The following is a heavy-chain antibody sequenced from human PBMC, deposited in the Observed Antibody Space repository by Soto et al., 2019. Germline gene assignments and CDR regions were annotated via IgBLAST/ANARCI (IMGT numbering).Heavy chain of an antibody. V-gene: IGHV3-30*03. CDR3: ARAPQYDVDS. CDR2: ISYDGSNK. CDR1: GFTFSNYD. D-gene: IGHD3-16*01. Sequence: QVQLVESGGGVVQPGRSLRLSCVASGFTFSNYDMHWVRQAPGKGLEWVAGISYDGSNKYYADSVKGRFTISRDNFNNTLYMQIDSLRTEDTAVYYTARAPQYDVDSWGQGTLLTVSS. J-gene: IGHJ4*02.